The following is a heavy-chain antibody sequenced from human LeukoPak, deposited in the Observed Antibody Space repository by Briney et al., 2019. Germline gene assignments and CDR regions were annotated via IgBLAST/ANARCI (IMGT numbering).Heavy chain of an antibody. CDR1: GGTFSSYA. CDR2: IIPIFGTA. Sequence: SVKVSCKASGGTFSSYAISWVRQAPGQGLEWMGGIIPIFGTANYAQKFQGRVTITADKSTSTAYMELSSLRSEDTAVYYCASRLYGSGSYYRDYWGQGTLVTVSS. CDR3: ASRLYGSGSYYRDY. J-gene: IGHJ4*02. D-gene: IGHD3-10*01. V-gene: IGHV1-69*06.